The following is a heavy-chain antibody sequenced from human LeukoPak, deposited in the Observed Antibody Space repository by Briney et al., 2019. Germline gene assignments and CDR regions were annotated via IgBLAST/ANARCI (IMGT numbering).Heavy chain of an antibody. CDR2: INHSGST. CDR1: GGSFSGYY. D-gene: IGHD6-19*01. Sequence: SETLSLTCVVYGGSFSGYYWSWIRQPPGKGLEWIGEINHSGSTNYSPSLKSRVTISVDTSKNQFSLKLSSVTAADTAVYYCARRYSSGWPLNYWGQGTLVTVSS. V-gene: IGHV4-34*01. CDR3: ARRYSSGWPLNY. J-gene: IGHJ4*02.